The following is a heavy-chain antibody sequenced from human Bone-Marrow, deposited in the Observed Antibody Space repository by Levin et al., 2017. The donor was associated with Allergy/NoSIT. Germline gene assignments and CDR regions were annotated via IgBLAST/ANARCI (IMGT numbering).Heavy chain of an antibody. D-gene: IGHD3-22*01. CDR2: VSPYNGKT. J-gene: IGHJ4*02. V-gene: IGHV1-18*01. CDR1: GYTFSSFV. Sequence: ASVKVSCKASGYTFSSFVISWVRQAPGQGLEWMGWVSPYNGKTKCVEKFQGRVTMTTDRSTSTAYMELKILRSDDTAVYYCARENYDSSGYYLHFDHWGQGTLVTVSS. CDR3: ARENYDSSGYYLHFDH.